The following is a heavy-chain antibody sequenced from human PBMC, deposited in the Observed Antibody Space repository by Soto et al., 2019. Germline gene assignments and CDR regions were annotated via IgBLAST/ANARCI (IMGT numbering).Heavy chain of an antibody. CDR3: ARANILTTYSDAFDI. D-gene: IGHD3-9*01. CDR2: IHSSGST. Sequence: ASETLSLTCTVSGGSSSSDYWSWIRQTPGKGLEWIAFIHSSGSTSYNPSLKSRLSTSADLSKNEFSLWLSSVTAADTAVYYCARANILTTYSDAFDIWGQGTMVTVSS. CDR1: GGSSSSDY. V-gene: IGHV4-59*01. J-gene: IGHJ3*02.